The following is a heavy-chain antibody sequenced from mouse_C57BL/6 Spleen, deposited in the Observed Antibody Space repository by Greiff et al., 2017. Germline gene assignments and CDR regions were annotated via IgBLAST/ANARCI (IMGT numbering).Heavy chain of an antibody. CDR2: ISSGSSTI. V-gene: IGHV5-17*01. Sequence: EVKLMESGGGLVKPGGSLKLSCAASGFTFSDYGMHWVRQAPEKGLEWVAYISSGSSTIYYADTVKGRFTISRDNTKNTLFLQMTSLRSEDTAMYYCAREVDSSGGYWGQGTLVTVSA. CDR1: GFTFSDYG. CDR3: AREVDSSGGY. J-gene: IGHJ3*01. D-gene: IGHD3-2*02.